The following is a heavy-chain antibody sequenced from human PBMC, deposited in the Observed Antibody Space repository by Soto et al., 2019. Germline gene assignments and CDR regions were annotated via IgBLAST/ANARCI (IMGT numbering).Heavy chain of an antibody. J-gene: IGHJ4*02. CDR1: GLTFSSSW. D-gene: IGHD6-19*01. CDR3: SKGGRQWLVPSDFNY. CDR2: INSAGSST. V-gene: IGHV3-74*01. Sequence: GGPLRLSCAACGLTFSSSWMHWVRQAPGKGLVWVSRINSAGSSTSYADSVKGRFTISRDSSKNTVSLEMTSLRAEDTAVYYCSKGGRQWLVPSDFNYWGQGAPVTVSS.